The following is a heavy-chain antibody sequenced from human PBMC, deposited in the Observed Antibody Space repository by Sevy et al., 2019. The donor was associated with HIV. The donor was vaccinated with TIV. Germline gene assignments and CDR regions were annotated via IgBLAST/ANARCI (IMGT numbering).Heavy chain of an antibody. D-gene: IGHD6-19*01. CDR3: ARDPISGGIDY. CDR2: IYYSGST. CDR1: GGSVSSGSYY. J-gene: IGHJ4*02. Sequence: SETRSLTCTVSGGSVSSGSYYWSWIRQPPGKGLEWIGYIYYSGSTNYNPSLKSRVTISVDTSKNQFSLKLSSVTAADTAVYYCARDPISGGIDYWGQGTLVTVSS. V-gene: IGHV4-61*01.